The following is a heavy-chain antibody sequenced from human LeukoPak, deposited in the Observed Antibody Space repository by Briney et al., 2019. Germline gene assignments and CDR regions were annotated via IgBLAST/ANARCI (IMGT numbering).Heavy chain of an antibody. Sequence: SVKVSCKASGGTFSSYAISWVRQAPGQGLEWMGGIIPIFGTANYAQKFQGRVTITADKSTSTAYMELSSLRPEDTAVYYCARGPLRYFDWLWAPNWFDPWGQGTLVTVSS. V-gene: IGHV1-69*06. D-gene: IGHD3-9*01. CDR3: ARGPLRYFDWLWAPNWFDP. CDR2: IIPIFGTA. CDR1: GGTFSSYA. J-gene: IGHJ5*02.